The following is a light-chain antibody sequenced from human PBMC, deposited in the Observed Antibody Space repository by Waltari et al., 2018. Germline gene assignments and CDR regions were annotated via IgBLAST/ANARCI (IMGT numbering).Light chain of an antibody. Sequence: QSALTQPASVSGSPGQSITISCTGTSSDVGGYNYFSWYQQHPGKAPKLMIYDVDKRPSGISNRFSGSKSGNTASLTISGLQAEDEADYYCSSYTSTNAWVFGGGTKLTVL. CDR2: DVD. CDR3: SSYTSTNAWV. CDR1: SSDVGGYNY. V-gene: IGLV2-14*03. J-gene: IGLJ3*02.